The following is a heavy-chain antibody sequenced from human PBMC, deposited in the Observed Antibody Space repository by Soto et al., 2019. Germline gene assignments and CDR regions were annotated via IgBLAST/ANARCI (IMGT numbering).Heavy chain of an antibody. CDR2: LSDGGGST. CDR3: AKDTLPITMVRGVIINGNWFDP. D-gene: IGHD3-10*01. Sequence: GGSLRLSCAASGFTFSNYAMSWVRQAPGKGLEWVSGLSDGGGSTYYADSVKGRFTISRDNSKNTLYLQMNSLRAEDTAVYYCAKDTLPITMVRGVIINGNWFDPWGQGTLVTVSS. J-gene: IGHJ5*02. V-gene: IGHV3-23*01. CDR1: GFTFSNYA.